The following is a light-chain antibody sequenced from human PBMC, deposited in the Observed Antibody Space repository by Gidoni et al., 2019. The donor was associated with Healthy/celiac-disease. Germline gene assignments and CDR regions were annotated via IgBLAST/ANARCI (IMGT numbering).Light chain of an antibody. CDR1: QSVSSN. CDR2: GAS. V-gene: IGKV3-15*01. Sequence: EIGMTQSPATLSVSPGERATLACRASQSVSSNLAWYQQKPGQAPRLLIYGASTRAPGIPARFSGSGSGTEFTLTISSLQSEDFAVYYCQQYSNWPPWTFGQGTKVEIK. CDR3: QQYSNWPPWT. J-gene: IGKJ1*01.